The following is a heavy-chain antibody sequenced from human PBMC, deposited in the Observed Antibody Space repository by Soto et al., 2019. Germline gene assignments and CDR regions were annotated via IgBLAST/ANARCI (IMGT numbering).Heavy chain of an antibody. Sequence: QVHLVQSGAEVKEPGASVKVSCKASGYSFTDYYIHWVRQAPGQGLEWMGWMNPNSDGANYAQKFRGRVIMTRDKSLRTAYMEVERLTSDDTAGYFCARGGGSGWHGDWFDAWGQGTLVTVSS. D-gene: IGHD6-19*01. CDR2: MNPNSDGA. CDR3: ARGGGSGWHGDWFDA. V-gene: IGHV1-2*02. CDR1: GYSFTDYY. J-gene: IGHJ5*02.